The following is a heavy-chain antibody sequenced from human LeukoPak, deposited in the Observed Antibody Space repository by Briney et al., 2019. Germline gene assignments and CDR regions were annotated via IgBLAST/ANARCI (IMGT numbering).Heavy chain of an antibody. CDR1: GFTFSSYS. V-gene: IGHV3-21*01. D-gene: IGHD4-23*01. J-gene: IGHJ4*02. Sequence: GGSLRLSCAASGFTFSSYSMNWVRQAPGKGLEWVSSISSSSSYIYYADSVKGRFTISRDNAKNSLYLQMNSLRAEDTAVYYCARVLLAGGNSDYWGQGTLVTVSS. CDR2: ISSSSSYI. CDR3: ARVLLAGGNSDY.